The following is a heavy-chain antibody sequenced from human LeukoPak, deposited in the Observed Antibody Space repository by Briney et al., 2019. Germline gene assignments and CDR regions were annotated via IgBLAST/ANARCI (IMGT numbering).Heavy chain of an antibody. D-gene: IGHD3-22*01. Sequence: GASVTVSCKASGGTFSSYAISWVRQAPGQGLEWMGGIIPIFGTANYAQKFQGRVTITADESTSTAYMELSSLRSEDTAVYYCARGPDHYYDSSGYLDYWGQGTLVTVSS. V-gene: IGHV1-69*13. CDR1: GGTFSSYA. J-gene: IGHJ4*02. CDR2: IIPIFGTA. CDR3: ARGPDHYYDSSGYLDY.